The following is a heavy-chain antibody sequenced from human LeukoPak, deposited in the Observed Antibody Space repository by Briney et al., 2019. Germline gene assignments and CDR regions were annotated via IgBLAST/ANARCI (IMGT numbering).Heavy chain of an antibody. D-gene: IGHD3-22*01. Sequence: TGESLKISCKGSGYSLTSYWIGWVRQMPGKGLEWMGIIYPGDSDTRYSPSFQGQVTISADKSISTAYLQWSSLKASDTAMYYCARQSADYYDSSGYPYYFDYWGQGTLVTVSS. CDR2: IYPGDSDT. CDR3: ARQSADYYDSSGYPYYFDY. V-gene: IGHV5-51*01. CDR1: GYSLTSYW. J-gene: IGHJ4*02.